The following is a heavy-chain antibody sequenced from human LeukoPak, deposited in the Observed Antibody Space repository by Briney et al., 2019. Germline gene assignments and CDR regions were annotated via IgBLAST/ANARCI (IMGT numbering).Heavy chain of an antibody. CDR3: ARAKYDSSGYYYVRGYYFDY. D-gene: IGHD3-22*01. J-gene: IGHJ4*02. V-gene: IGHV3-11*04. Sequence: GGSLRLSCAASGFTFSDYYMGWIRQAPGKGLEWVSYITSSGSPIYYADSVKGRFTMSRDNAKKSLYLQMNSLRAEDTAVYYCARAKYDSSGYYYVRGYYFDYWGQGTLVTVSS. CDR1: GFTFSDYY. CDR2: ITSSGSPI.